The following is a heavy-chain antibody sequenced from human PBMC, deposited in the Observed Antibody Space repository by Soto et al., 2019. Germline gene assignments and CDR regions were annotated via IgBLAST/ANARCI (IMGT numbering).Heavy chain of an antibody. J-gene: IGHJ4*02. D-gene: IGHD3-10*01. V-gene: IGHV1-2*04. CDR1: GYTFTGYY. CDR2: INPNRGGT. CDR3: ARGHGRGDIIKKRYYFDY. Sequence: QVQLVQSGAEVKKPGASVKVSCKASGYTFTGYYMHWVRQAPGQGLEWMGWINPNRGGTNHAQKFQGWVTMNRDTAISNGYMELSRLRSDDTAVYYCARGHGRGDIIKKRYYFDYWGQGTLVTVSS.